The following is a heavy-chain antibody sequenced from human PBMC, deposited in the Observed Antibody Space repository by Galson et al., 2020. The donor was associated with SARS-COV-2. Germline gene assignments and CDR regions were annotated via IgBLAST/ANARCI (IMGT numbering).Heavy chain of an antibody. D-gene: IGHD2-15*01. Sequence: SETLSLNCTVSGGSISSGDYYWAWIRQPPGKGLEWIGSFYFGESTSYNPSLKSRVTISGDMSKNQLSLRLNSVTAADTAVYYCAIHERSRKPYSTSGDPWGQGTLVTVSS. J-gene: IGHJ5*02. CDR3: AIHERSRKPYSTSGDP. CDR2: FYFGEST. CDR1: GGSISSGDYY. V-gene: IGHV4-39*01.